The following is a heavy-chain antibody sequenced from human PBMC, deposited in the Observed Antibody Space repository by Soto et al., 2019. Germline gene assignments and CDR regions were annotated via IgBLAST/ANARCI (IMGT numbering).Heavy chain of an antibody. V-gene: IGHV3-64*01. CDR1: GFTFSSYA. Sequence: GGSLRLSCAASGFTFSSYAMHWVRQAPGKGLEYVSAISSNGGSTYYANAVKGRLTISRDNSKNTLYLQMGSLRAEDMAVYYCARVGKVGAFDIWGQGTMVTVSS. CDR3: ARVGKVGAFDI. CDR2: ISSNGGST. J-gene: IGHJ3*02. D-gene: IGHD2-2*01.